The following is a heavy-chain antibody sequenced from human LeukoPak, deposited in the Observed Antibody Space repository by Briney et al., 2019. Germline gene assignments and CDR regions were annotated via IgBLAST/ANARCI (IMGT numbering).Heavy chain of an antibody. CDR2: INPNNGGT. CDR3: ASPGTYYYDSSGYSLDH. CDR1: GYSFAGHH. D-gene: IGHD3-22*01. Sequence: GASVKVSCKSSGYSFAGHHMHWVRQAPGQGLEWMGRINPNNGGTNYAQRFQGRVTMTRDTSISTAYLELSRLTSDDTAVYYCASPGTYYYDSSGYSLDHWGQGTLVTVSS. V-gene: IGHV1-2*06. J-gene: IGHJ4*02.